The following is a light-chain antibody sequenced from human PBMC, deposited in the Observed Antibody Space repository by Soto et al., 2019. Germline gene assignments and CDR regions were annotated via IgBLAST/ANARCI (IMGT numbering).Light chain of an antibody. V-gene: IGKV1-39*01. CDR3: QQSYNVPLT. CDR2: AAS. Sequence: DIQMTQSLSSLSASVGDRVTITCRASQSIITYLNWYQQKSGKAPKLLIYAASSLQSGVPSRFSGSGSGTDFPLTISSMQPEDFATYYCQQSYNVPLTFGGGTKVEIK. CDR1: QSIITY. J-gene: IGKJ4*01.